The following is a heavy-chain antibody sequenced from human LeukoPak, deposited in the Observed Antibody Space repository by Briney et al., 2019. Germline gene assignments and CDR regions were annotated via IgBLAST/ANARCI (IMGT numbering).Heavy chain of an antibody. CDR3: ASPSYSGGWYYLDY. Sequence: PGGSLRLSCAASGFTFSSYSMNWVRQAPGKGLEWVAKIKQDGSETYHVDSVKGRFSISRDNAKNSLYLQMNSLRAEDTAMYYCASPSYSGGWYYLDYWGQGTLVTVSS. CDR1: GFTFSSYS. CDR2: IKQDGSET. V-gene: IGHV3-7*01. J-gene: IGHJ4*02. D-gene: IGHD6-13*01.